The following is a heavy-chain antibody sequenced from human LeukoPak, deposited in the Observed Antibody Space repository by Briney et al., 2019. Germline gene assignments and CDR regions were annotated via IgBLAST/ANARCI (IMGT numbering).Heavy chain of an antibody. CDR2: IYSGGGT. Sequence: GGSLRLSCAASGFTVSSNYMTWVRQAPGKGLEWVSVIYSGGGTYYADSVKGRFTISRDNSKNTLYLQMNSLRAEDTAVYYCAKDLTGVGADMFDYWGQGTLVTVSS. CDR3: AKDLTGVGADMFDY. V-gene: IGHV3-53*05. D-gene: IGHD1-26*01. CDR1: GFTVSSNY. J-gene: IGHJ4*02.